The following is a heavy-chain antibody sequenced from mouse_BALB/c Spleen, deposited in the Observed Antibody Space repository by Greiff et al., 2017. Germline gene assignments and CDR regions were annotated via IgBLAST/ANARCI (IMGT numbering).Heavy chain of an antibody. J-gene: IGHJ4*01. D-gene: IGHD2-10*01. CDR1: GFSLTGYG. V-gene: IGHV2-6-7*01. Sequence: EQLVESGPGLVAPSQSLSITCTVSGFSLTGYGVNWVRQPPGKGLEWLGMIWGDGSTDYNSALNTRLSIRKDNSKSQVFLKMNSLQTDDTARYYCARDRAYYGPYYAMDYWGQGTSVTVSS. CDR3: ARDRAYYGPYYAMDY. CDR2: IWGDGST.